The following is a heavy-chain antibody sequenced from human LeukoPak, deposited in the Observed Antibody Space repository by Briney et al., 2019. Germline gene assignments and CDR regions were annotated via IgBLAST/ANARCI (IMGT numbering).Heavy chain of an antibody. CDR2: ISSSGGST. Sequence: GGSLRLSCAASGFTFSDSYMSWIRQAPGKGLKWLSYISSSGGSTYYAVSVKGRFTISRDNANNSLYLQMNSLRADDTAIYYCATGKRRYSNWGQGTLVTVSS. CDR3: ATGKRRYSN. J-gene: IGHJ4*02. V-gene: IGHV3-11*01. D-gene: IGHD3-9*01. CDR1: GFTFSDSY.